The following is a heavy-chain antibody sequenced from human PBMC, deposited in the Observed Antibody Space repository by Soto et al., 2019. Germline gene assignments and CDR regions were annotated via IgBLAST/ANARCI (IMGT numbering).Heavy chain of an antibody. Sequence: SETLSLTXAVYGGSFSGYYWSWIRQPPGKGLEWIGEINHSGSTNYNPSLKSRVTISVDTSKNQFSLKLSSVTAADTAVYYCARGCRPRTYTIFGVVIICNWFDPWGQGTLVTVSS. J-gene: IGHJ5*02. CDR3: ARGCRPRTYTIFGVVIICNWFDP. CDR2: INHSGST. V-gene: IGHV4-34*01. D-gene: IGHD3-3*01. CDR1: GGSFSGYY.